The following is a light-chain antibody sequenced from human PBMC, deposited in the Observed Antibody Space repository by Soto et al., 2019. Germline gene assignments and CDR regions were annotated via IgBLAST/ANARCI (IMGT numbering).Light chain of an antibody. CDR3: SSYTTNKTLL. V-gene: IGLV2-14*01. CDR2: EVS. Sequence: QAVVTQPASVSGSPGQSITISCTGTSSDVGAYNFVSWYQQHPGKAPKLIFYEVSNRPPGLSDRFSGSKSGTTASLTISGLQAEDEADYFCSSYTTNKTLLFGGGTKLTVL. J-gene: IGLJ2*01. CDR1: SSDVGAYNF.